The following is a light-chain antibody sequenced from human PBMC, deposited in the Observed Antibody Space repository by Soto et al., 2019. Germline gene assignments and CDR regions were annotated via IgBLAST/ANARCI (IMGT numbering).Light chain of an antibody. V-gene: IGKV1-39*01. CDR1: QSIRSY. CDR3: QQTSSTPT. CDR2: AAS. Sequence: DIQLTQSPSSLSASVGDRVTITCRASQSIRSYLNWYQQKPGKAPKLLIYAASSLQTGVSSRFSGSGSGTDFTLTISNLQPEDFATYYCQQTSSTPTFGGGTNVEIK. J-gene: IGKJ4*01.